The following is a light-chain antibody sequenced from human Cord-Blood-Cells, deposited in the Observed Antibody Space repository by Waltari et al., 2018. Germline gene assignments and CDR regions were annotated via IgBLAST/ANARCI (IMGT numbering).Light chain of an antibody. CDR1: TSISSY. V-gene: IGKV1-39*01. Sequence: DIQMTQSPSSLSESVGDRVTITCRASTSISSYLNWYQQKPGKAPKLQIYAASRLQRGVPSRFSGSGSGADFTLTISSQQTEYFATYYCQQSYSTPFTFGPGTKVDIK. CDR2: AAS. CDR3: QQSYSTPFT. J-gene: IGKJ3*01.